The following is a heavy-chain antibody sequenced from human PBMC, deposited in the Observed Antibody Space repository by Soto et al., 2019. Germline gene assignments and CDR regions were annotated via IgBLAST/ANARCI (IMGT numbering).Heavy chain of an antibody. V-gene: IGHV3-23*01. J-gene: IGHJ4*02. Sequence: GGSLRLSCAASGLTFSSYAMSWVRQAPGKGLEWVSHISNSGRSTKYADSVKGRFTISRDNSKNTLYLQMNSLRAEDTAIYYCAKHALAYYDFWSWGQGTLVTVSS. CDR1: GLTFSSYA. CDR2: ISNSGRST. CDR3: AKHALAYYDFWS. D-gene: IGHD3-3*01.